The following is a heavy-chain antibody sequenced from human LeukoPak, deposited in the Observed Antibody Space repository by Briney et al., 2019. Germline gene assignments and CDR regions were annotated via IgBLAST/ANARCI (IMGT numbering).Heavy chain of an antibody. CDR2: IYYSGGT. Sequence: PSETLSLTCTVSGGSISSYYWSWIRQPPGKGLEWIGYIYYSGGTNYNPSLKSRVTISVDTSKNQFSLKLSSVTAADTAVYYCARGGLVGATIVDYWGQGTLVTVSS. CDR1: GGSISSYY. CDR3: ARGGLVGATIVDY. J-gene: IGHJ4*02. V-gene: IGHV4-59*01. D-gene: IGHD1-26*01.